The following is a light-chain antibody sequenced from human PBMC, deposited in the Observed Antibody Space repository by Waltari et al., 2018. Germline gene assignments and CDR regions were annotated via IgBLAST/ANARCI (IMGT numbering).Light chain of an antibody. V-gene: IGLV2-14*03. CDR3: SSYTASRHYV. J-gene: IGLJ1*01. Sequence: QSALTQPASVSGSPGQSITISCTGTSSDVGGYNYVSWYQQYPGKAPNLVIYDVSTRPSGASDRFSGSKSGNTASLIISGLQAEDEADYYCSSYTASRHYVFGTGTKVTVL. CDR2: DVS. CDR1: SSDVGGYNY.